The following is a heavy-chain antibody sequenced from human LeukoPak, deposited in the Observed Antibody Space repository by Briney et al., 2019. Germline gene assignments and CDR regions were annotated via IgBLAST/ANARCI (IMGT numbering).Heavy chain of an antibody. D-gene: IGHD3-22*01. J-gene: IGHJ4*02. V-gene: IGHV3-30*02. Sequence: GGSLRLSCAASGFTFSSYGMHWVRQAPGTGLEWVAFIRYDGSNKYYADSVKGRFTISRDNSKNTLYLQMNSLRAEDTAVYYCAIAEPRYYYDSSGYPLFGYWGQGTLVTVSS. CDR3: AIAEPRYYYDSSGYPLFGY. CDR2: IRYDGSNK. CDR1: GFTFSSYG.